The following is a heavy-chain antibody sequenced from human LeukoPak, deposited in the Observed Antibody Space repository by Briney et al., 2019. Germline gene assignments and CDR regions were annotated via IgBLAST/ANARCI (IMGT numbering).Heavy chain of an antibody. V-gene: IGHV3-74*03. CDR3: ARDPSKWELPVDY. J-gene: IGHJ4*02. Sequence: GGSLRLSCAASGFTFSTYWMHWVRQAPGKGLVWVSGINSDGSSTTYADSVKGRSTISRDNAKNTLYLQMNSLRAEDTAVYYCARDPSKWELPVDYWGQGTLVTVSS. CDR1: GFTFSTYW. CDR2: INSDGSST. D-gene: IGHD1-26*01.